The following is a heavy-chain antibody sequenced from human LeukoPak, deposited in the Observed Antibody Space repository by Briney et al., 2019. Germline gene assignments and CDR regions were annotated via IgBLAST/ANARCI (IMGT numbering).Heavy chain of an antibody. CDR1: GGSFSGYY. Sequence: NPSETLSLTCGVYGGSFSGYYWSWIRQPPGKGLEWIGEINHRGSTNYNPSLKSQVSISIDTSKNQFSLKLTSVTAADTAVYYCARQTGSGLFILPGGQGTLVTVSS. J-gene: IGHJ4*02. CDR3: ARQTGSGLFILP. D-gene: IGHD3/OR15-3a*01. V-gene: IGHV4-34*01. CDR2: INHRGST.